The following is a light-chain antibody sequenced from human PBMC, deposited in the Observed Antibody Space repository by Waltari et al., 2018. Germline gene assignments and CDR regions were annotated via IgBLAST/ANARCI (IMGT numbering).Light chain of an antibody. V-gene: IGKV3-15*01. CDR3: KQYNKWSSLN. CDR2: DTS. J-gene: IGKJ4*01. Sequence: EIVMTQSPATLSVSPGERATLSCRTRQSVRTHLAWYQQKPGQAPRMLMYDTSTRATGIPARFSGSGSETEFTLTISSLQSEDFAVYYCKQYNKWSSLNFGGGTKVEIK. CDR1: QSVRTH.